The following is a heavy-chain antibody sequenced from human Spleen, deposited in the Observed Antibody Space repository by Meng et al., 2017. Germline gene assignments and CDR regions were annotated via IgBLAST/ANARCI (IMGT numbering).Heavy chain of an antibody. D-gene: IGHD6-19*01. V-gene: IGHV5-51*01. CDR1: GYSFTSYW. CDR2: IYPDDSDT. CDR3: ARRGSGWYRDWFDS. J-gene: IGHJ5*01. Sequence: GGSLRLSCKGSGYSFTSYWIGWVRQMPGKGLEWMGLIYPDDSDTRYSPSFQGQVTFSADNSISTAYLQWSSLKASDTAMYFCARRGSGWYRDWFDSWGQGTLVTVSS.